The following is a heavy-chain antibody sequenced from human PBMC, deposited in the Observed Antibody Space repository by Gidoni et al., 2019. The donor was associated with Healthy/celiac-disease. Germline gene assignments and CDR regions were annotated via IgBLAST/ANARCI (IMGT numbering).Heavy chain of an antibody. J-gene: IGHJ4*02. D-gene: IGHD6-19*01. CDR2: IIPICGTA. CDR1: GGTFSSYA. CDR3: ARGDSSGRPGGY. V-gene: IGHV1-69*06. Sequence: QVQLVQSGAEVKKPGSAVKVSCKASGGTFSSYAISWVRQAPGQGLVWMGGIIPICGTANYAQKFQGRVTIPADNSTSPAYMALSSLRSEDTAVYYCARGDSSGRPGGYWGQGTLVTVSS.